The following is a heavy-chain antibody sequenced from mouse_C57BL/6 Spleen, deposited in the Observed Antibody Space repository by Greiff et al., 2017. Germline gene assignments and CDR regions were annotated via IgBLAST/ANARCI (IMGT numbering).Heavy chain of an antibody. D-gene: IGHD2-5*01. CDR1: GYTFTSYW. J-gene: IGHJ4*01. V-gene: IGHV1-64*01. Sequence: QVQLQQPGAELVKPGASVKLSCKASGYTFTSYWMHWVKQRPGQGLEWIGMIHPNSGSTTYNEKFKRKATLTVDKSSSTAYMQLSSLTSEDSAVYYCANSNYSYDAMDYWGQGTSVTVSS. CDR3: ANSNYSYDAMDY. CDR2: IHPNSGST.